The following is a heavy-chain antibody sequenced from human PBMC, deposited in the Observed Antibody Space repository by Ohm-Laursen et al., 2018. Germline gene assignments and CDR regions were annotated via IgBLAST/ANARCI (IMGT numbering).Heavy chain of an antibody. CDR3: ARDRGDYVWGSYRSFSY. CDR2: IIPIFGTA. D-gene: IGHD3-16*02. CDR1: GGTFSSYA. V-gene: IGHV1-69*13. J-gene: IGHJ4*02. Sequence: SVKVSCKASGGTFSSYAISWVRQAPGQGLEWMGGIIPIFGTANYAQKFQGRVTITADESTSTAYMELSSLRSEDTAVYYCARDRGDYVWGSYRSFSYWGQGTLVTVSS.